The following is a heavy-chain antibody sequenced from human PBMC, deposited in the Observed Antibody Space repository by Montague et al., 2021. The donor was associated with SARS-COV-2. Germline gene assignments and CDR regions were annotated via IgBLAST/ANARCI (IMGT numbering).Heavy chain of an antibody. D-gene: IGHD3-22*01. CDR1: GGSISSGGYY. J-gene: IGHJ3*01. CDR2: IYYSGST. CDR3: ARVQGITMIVVVIGAFDF. Sequence: SQTLSLTCTVSGGSISSGGYYWSWIRQHPGKGLEWIGYIYYSGSTYYNPSLKSRVTISVDTSKNQFSLKLSSVTAADTAVYYCARVQGITMIVVVIGAFDFWGQGTMVTVSS. V-gene: IGHV4-31*03.